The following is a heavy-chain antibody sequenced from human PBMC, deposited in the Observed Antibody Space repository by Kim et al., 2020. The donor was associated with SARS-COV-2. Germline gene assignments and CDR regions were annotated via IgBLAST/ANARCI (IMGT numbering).Heavy chain of an antibody. D-gene: IGHD3-16*01. CDR3: AKDVTALIGGHSRRPDY. V-gene: IGHV3-23*01. Sequence: VKGRYTITSDNAKNTLYLQMNSLRADDTAVYYCAKDVTALIGGHSRRPDYWGQGTLVTVSS. J-gene: IGHJ4*02.